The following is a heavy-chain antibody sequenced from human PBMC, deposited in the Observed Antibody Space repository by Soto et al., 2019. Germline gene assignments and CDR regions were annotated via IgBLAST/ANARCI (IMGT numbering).Heavy chain of an antibody. V-gene: IGHV4-30-4*01. J-gene: IGHJ5*02. CDR2: IYYSGST. D-gene: IGHD3-10*01. CDR3: AREALGEYCGSGSFLSLNWFDP. Sequence: QVQLQESGPGLVKPSQTLSLTCTVSGGSISSGDYYWSWIRQPPGKGLEWIGYIYYSGSTYYNPSLKSRVTISVDTPKNQFSLKLSSVTAADTAVYYCAREALGEYCGSGSFLSLNWFDPWGQGTLVTVSS. CDR1: GGSISSGDYY.